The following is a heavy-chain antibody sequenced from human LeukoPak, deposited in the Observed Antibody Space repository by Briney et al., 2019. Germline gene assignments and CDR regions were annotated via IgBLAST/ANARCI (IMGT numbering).Heavy chain of an antibody. Sequence: PSETLSLTCTVSGGSISSYYWSWIRQPPGKGLEWIGRIYTSGSTNYNPSLKSRVIMSVDTSKNQFSLKLSSVTAADTAVYYCARTREEEWERLEGSAFDIWGQGTMVTVSS. CDR2: IYTSGST. D-gene: IGHD1-26*01. CDR3: ARTREEEWERLEGSAFDI. CDR1: GGSISSYY. V-gene: IGHV4-4*07. J-gene: IGHJ3*02.